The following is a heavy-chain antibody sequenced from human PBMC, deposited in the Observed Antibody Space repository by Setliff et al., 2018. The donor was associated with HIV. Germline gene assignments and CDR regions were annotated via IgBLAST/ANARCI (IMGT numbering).Heavy chain of an antibody. V-gene: IGHV1-24*01. D-gene: IGHD3-9*01. CDR3: ATSGFYDILTGPTPGVFDI. CDR2: FDPEDVET. J-gene: IGHJ3*02. Sequence: ASVKVSCKVSGYTLTDLSMHWVRQAPGKGLEWMGGFDPEDVETVYAQKFQGRVTMTEDTSTDTAYMELSSLRSEDTAMYYCATSGFYDILTGPTPGVFDIWGQGTMVTVSS. CDR1: GYTLTDLS.